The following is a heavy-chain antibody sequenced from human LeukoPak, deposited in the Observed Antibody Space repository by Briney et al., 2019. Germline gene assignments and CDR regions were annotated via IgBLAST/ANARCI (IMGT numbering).Heavy chain of an antibody. D-gene: IGHD4-17*01. Sequence: SETLSLTCTVSGSSISSRSWNWIRQPPGKGLEWIGYVSHSGNTSYSPSLKDRVTISLDTSKNQFSLKLTSVTAADTAVFYCVRAFTVTTGVYYFDYWGQGTLVTVSS. J-gene: IGHJ4*02. V-gene: IGHV4-59*11. CDR2: VSHSGNT. CDR1: GSSISSRS. CDR3: VRAFTVTTGVYYFDY.